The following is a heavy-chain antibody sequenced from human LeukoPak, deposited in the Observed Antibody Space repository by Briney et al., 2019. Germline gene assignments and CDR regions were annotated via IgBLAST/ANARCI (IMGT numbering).Heavy chain of an antibody. V-gene: IGHV4-39*07. CDR2: IYYSGST. CDR3: ASAPCSGGSCSTPAADY. CDR1: GGSISSSSYY. Sequence: SETLSLTCTVSGGSISSSSYYWGWIRQPPGKGLEWIGSIYYSGSTYYNPSLKSRVTISVDTSKNQFSLKLSSVTAADTAVYYCASAPCSGGSCSTPAADYWGQGTLVTVSS. D-gene: IGHD2-15*01. J-gene: IGHJ4*02.